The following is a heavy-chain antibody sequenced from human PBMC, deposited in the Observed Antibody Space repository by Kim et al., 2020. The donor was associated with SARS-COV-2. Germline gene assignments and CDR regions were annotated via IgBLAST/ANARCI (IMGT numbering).Heavy chain of an antibody. Sequence: GGSLRLSCAASGFILNSNGMSWVRQAPGKGLEWVSDLLAPGFTYYADSVKGRFIISIDNFKNPAYLQMNNLRAEDTAVYYCGGHGSGVSWGQGTLVIVSS. J-gene: IGHJ4*02. CDR3: GGHGSGVS. D-gene: IGHD3-10*01. V-gene: IGHV3-23*01. CDR1: GFILNSNG. CDR2: LLAPGFT.